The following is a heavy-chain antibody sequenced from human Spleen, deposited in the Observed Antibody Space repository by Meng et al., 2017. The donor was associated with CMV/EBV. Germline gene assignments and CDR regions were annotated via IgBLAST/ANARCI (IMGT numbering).Heavy chain of an antibody. J-gene: IGHJ4*02. CDR2: IIRMFGAP. V-gene: IGHV1-69*05. CDR1: GGTFNSYA. Sequence: SVKVSCKASGGTFNSYAISWVRQAPGQGLEWMGGIIRMFGAPNYAQKFQDRVTITTDESTDTAYMELSSLRLEDTAVYYCARVYTETFYYDTSGYYPFNYWGQGSLVTVSS. D-gene: IGHD3-22*01. CDR3: ARVYTETFYYDTSGYYPFNY.